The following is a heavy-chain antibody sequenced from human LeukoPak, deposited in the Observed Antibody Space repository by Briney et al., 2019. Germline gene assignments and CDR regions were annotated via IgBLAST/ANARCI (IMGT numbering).Heavy chain of an antibody. D-gene: IGHD5-18*01. CDR1: GFTFSSYG. V-gene: IGHV3-30*18. Sequence: PGRSLRLSCAASGFTFSSYGMHWVRQAPGKGLEWVAVISYDGSNKYYADSVKGRFTISRDNSKNTLYLQMNSLRAEDTAVYYCAKVRIQLWLRGYFDYWGQGTLVTVSS. CDR3: AKVRIQLWLRGYFDY. CDR2: ISYDGSNK. J-gene: IGHJ4*02.